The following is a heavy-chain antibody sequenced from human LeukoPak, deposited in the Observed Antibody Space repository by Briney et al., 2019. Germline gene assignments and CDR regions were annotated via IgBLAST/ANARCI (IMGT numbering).Heavy chain of an antibody. V-gene: IGHV3-20*04. CDR1: GFTFDDYG. CDR2: INWNGGST. J-gene: IGHJ4*02. Sequence: GSLRLSCAASGFTFDDYGMSWVRQAPGKGLEWVSGINWNGGSTGYADSVKGRFTISRDNAKNSLYLQMNSLRAEDTALYYCAKAFGTNGYYQLPIDFWGQGTLVTVSA. D-gene: IGHD3-22*01. CDR3: AKAFGTNGYYQLPIDF.